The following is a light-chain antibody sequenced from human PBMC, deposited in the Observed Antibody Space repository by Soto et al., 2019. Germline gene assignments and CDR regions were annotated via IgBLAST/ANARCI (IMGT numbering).Light chain of an antibody. J-gene: IGKJ1*01. Sequence: EIVMTQSPATLSVSPGERATLSCRASQSVSSNYLAWYQQKPGLAPRILIYDASNRATGIPDRFSGSGSGTDFTLTISRLEPEDSAVYYCQQYGSSRTLGQGTKVDIK. CDR3: QQYGSSRT. V-gene: IGKV3D-20*01. CDR1: QSVSSNY. CDR2: DAS.